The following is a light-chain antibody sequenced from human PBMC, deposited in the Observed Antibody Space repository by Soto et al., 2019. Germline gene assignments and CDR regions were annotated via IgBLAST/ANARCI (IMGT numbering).Light chain of an antibody. CDR2: LGS. J-gene: IGKJ2*01. Sequence: DIVLTQSPLSLPVTTGEPASISCRSSQSLLHSNGYNYLDWYLQKPGQSPQLLIYLGSSRAPGVPDRFSGSGSGTDFTLKISRVEAEDLGVYYCRQALHTPYTFGQGTKLEIK. CDR3: RQALHTPYT. CDR1: QSLLHSNGYNY. V-gene: IGKV2-28*01.